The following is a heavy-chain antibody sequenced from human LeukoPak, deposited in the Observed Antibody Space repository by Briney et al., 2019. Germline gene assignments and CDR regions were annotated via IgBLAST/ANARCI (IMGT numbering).Heavy chain of an antibody. V-gene: IGHV1-69*05. Sequence: GASVKVSCKASGYTFTGYYMHWVRQAPGQGLEWMGRIIPIFGTANYAQKFQGRVTITTDESTSTAYMELSSLRSEDTAVYYCARDGSGAYPEGYWGQGTLVTVSS. CDR3: ARDGSGAYPEGY. CDR2: IIPIFGTA. J-gene: IGHJ4*02. D-gene: IGHD7-27*01. CDR1: GYTFTGYY.